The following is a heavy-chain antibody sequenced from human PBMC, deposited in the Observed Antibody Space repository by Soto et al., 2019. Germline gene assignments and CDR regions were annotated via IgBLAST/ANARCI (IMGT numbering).Heavy chain of an antibody. CDR2: IKSKTDGGTT. D-gene: IGHD3-3*01. V-gene: IGHV3-15*01. CDR3: TTDDYDFWSLLYHGMDV. Sequence: GCSLRLFCAASVFTFSKAWISWCRQAPGKGLEWVGRIKSKTDGGTTDYAAPVKGRFTISRDDSKNTLYLQMNSLKTEDTAVYYCTTDDYDFWSLLYHGMDVWGQGTTVTVSS. J-gene: IGHJ6*02. CDR1: VFTFSKAW.